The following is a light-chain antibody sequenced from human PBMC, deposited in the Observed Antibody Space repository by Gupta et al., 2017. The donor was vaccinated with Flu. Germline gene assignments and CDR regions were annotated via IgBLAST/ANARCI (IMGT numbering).Light chain of an antibody. V-gene: IGLV2-11*01. CDR3: CSYAGTQTLI. CDR1: SSDVGGYNY. CDR2: GVS. J-gene: IGLJ2*01. Sequence: QSALTQPRSVSGSPGQSVTISCTGTSSDVGGYNYVSWYQQYPTKAPQLMIYGVSYRPSGVPDRFSGSKSGNTASLTISGLQAEDEADYYCCSYAGTQTLIFGGGTKLTVL.